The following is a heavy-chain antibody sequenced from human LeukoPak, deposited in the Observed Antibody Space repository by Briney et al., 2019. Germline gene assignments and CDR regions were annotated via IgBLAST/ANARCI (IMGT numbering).Heavy chain of an antibody. J-gene: IGHJ4*02. V-gene: IGHV3-73*01. CDR3: TRGGNWNGDFDY. Sequence: GGSLRLSCAASGFTFSGSAMHWVRQASGKGLEWVGRIRSKANSYATAYAPSVKGRFTISRDDSKNTAYLQMNSLKTEDTAVYYCTRGGNWNGDFDYWGQGTLVTVSS. D-gene: IGHD1-20*01. CDR2: IRSKANSYAT. CDR1: GFTFSGSA.